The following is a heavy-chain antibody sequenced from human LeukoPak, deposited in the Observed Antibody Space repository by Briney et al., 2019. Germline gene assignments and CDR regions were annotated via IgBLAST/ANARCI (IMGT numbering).Heavy chain of an antibody. V-gene: IGHV3-74*01. CDR2: INSDGSST. J-gene: IGHJ4*02. D-gene: IGHD4-17*01. CDR1: GFTFSSYW. CDR3: ARLYGDYGGDY. Sequence: GGSLRLSCAASGFTFSSYWMHWVRQAPGKGLVWVSRINSDGSSTSYADSVKGRFTISRDNAKNTLYLQMNSLRAEDTAVYYCARLYGDYGGDYWGQGTLVTVSS.